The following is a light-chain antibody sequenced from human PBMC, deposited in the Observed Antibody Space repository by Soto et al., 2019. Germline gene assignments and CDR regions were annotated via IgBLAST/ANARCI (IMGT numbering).Light chain of an antibody. J-gene: IGLJ1*01. V-gene: IGLV2-11*01. CDR3: CSFAGSFNFV. Sequence: QSALTQPRSGSGSPGQSVTISCSGTDNDVGGYNFVSWYQQHPGKAPKLMIYDVSKRPSGVPGRFSGSKSGNTASLTISGLQAEDEADYYCCSFAGSFNFVFGTGTRSPS. CDR2: DVS. CDR1: DNDVGGYNF.